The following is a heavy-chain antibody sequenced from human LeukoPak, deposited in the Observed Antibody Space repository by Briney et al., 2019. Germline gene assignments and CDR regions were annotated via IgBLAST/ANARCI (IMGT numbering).Heavy chain of an antibody. CDR2: INHNGST. CDR1: GGSFSGYY. Sequence: PSETLSLTCAVYGGSFSGYYWSWIRQPPGKGLEWIGEINHNGSTNYNPSLKSRVTISVDTSKNQFSLKLSSVTAADTAVYYCASSPGVVPAAMGYWGQGTLVTVSS. CDR3: ASSPGVVPAAMGY. J-gene: IGHJ4*02. V-gene: IGHV4-34*01. D-gene: IGHD2-2*01.